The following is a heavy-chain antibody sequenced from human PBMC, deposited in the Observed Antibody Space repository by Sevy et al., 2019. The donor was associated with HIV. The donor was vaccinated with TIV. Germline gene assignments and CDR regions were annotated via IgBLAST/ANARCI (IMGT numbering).Heavy chain of an antibody. CDR1: GFTFDDYA. D-gene: IGHD5-12*01. CDR3: TRGLATADTPEYYFDY. Sequence: GGSLRLSCTASGFTFDDYAMSWFRQAPGKGLEWVAFITRNSYEAYGGTTEYAASVKGRFIISRDDSKSIAYLQMISLKTEDTAVYYCTRGLATADTPEYYFDYWGQGTLVTVSS. J-gene: IGHJ4*02. V-gene: IGHV3-49*03. CDR2: ITRNSYEAYGGTT.